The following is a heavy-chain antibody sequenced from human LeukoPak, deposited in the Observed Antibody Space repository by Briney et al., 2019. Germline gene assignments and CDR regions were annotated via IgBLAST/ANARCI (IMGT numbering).Heavy chain of an antibody. CDR1: RFIFSTYS. J-gene: IGHJ4*02. CDR3: AKDAAAVTGRRAGFDH. CDR2: ISDGGTNT. D-gene: IGHD6-19*01. Sequence: PGGSLRLSCAASRFIFSTYSMSWVRQAPGKGPEWVSSISDGGTNTYYADSVKGRFTISRDNSKNTLSLQMNNLRDEDTAVYYCAKDAAAVTGRRAGFDHWGQGTLVTVSS. V-gene: IGHV3-23*01.